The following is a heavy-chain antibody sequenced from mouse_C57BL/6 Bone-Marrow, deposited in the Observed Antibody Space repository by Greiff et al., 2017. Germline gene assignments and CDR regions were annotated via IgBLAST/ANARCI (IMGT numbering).Heavy chain of an antibody. Sequence: QVQLQQSGAELARPGASVKLSCKASGYTFTSYGISWVKQRTGQGLEWIGEIYPRSGNTYYNEKFKGKATLTADTSSSTAYMELRSLTSEDSAVYFCALRFLFAYWGQGTLVTVSA. V-gene: IGHV1-81*01. CDR1: GYTFTSYG. D-gene: IGHD1-1*01. CDR2: IYPRSGNT. J-gene: IGHJ3*01. CDR3: ALRFLFAY.